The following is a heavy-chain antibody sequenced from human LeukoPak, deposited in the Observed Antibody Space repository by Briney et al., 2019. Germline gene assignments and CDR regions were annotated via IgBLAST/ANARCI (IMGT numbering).Heavy chain of an antibody. Sequence: GGSLRLSCAASGFTFSSYAMHWVRQAPGKGLEWLAVISYDGSNKYYADSVKGRFTISRDNSKNTLYLQMNSLRAEDTAVYYCARDRAYYYDSSGYWGPSFDYWGQGTLVTGSS. CDR3: ARDRAYYYDSSGYWGPSFDY. CDR1: GFTFSSYA. V-gene: IGHV3-30-3*01. CDR2: ISYDGSNK. D-gene: IGHD3-22*01. J-gene: IGHJ4*02.